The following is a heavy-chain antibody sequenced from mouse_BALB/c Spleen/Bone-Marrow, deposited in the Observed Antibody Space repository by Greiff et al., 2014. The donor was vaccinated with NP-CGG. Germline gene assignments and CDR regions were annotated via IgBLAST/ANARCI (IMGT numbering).Heavy chain of an antibody. CDR1: GFTFTDYY. CDR3: ARGVVATDY. D-gene: IGHD1-1*01. J-gene: IGHJ2*01. V-gene: IGHV7-3*02. CDR2: IRNKANGYTT. Sequence: DVMLVESGGGLVQPGGSLRLSCATSGFTFTDYYMSWVRQPPGKALEWLGFIRNKANGYTTEYSTSVKGRFTISRDNSQSILYLQMNTLSAEDSATYYCARGVVATDYWGQGTTLTVSS.